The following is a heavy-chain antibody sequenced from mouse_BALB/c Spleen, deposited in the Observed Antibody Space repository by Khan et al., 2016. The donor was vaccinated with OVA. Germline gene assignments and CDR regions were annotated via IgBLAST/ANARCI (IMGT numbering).Heavy chain of an antibody. V-gene: IGHV1S137*01. CDR3: VRGGGKSRFAY. CDR2: ISTYYGDL. CDR1: GYTFTDFA. Sequence: QVQLQQSGAELVRPGVSVRISCKGSGYTFTDFAMHWVKQSHAKSLEWLGVISTYYGDLDYNHKFRDKATMTVDNSSSTAYMQLAGLTSEDSAIYYCVRGGGKSRFAYWGQGTLVTVSA. D-gene: IGHD1-1*02. J-gene: IGHJ3*01.